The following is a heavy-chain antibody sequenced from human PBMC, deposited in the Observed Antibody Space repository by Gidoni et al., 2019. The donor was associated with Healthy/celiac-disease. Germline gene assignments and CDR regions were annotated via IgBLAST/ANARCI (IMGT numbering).Heavy chain of an antibody. CDR1: GYSFTSYW. J-gene: IGHJ6*02. V-gene: IGHV5-51*01. CDR2: IYPGDSDT. CDR3: ARIPGYYDYGMDV. Sequence: EAQLVQSGAEGKKPGEARKISCKGSGYSFTSYWIGWVRQMPGKGLEWMGIIYPGDSDTRYSPSFQSQVTISADKSISTAYLQWSSLKASDTAMYYCARIPGYYDYGMDVWGQGTTVTVSS.